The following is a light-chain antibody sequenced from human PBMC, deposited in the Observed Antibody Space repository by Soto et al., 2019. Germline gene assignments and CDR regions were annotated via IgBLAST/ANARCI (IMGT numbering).Light chain of an antibody. CDR1: QSAANNY. CDR2: GTS. CDR3: QQFVNSPYT. V-gene: IGKV3-20*01. J-gene: IGKJ2*01. Sequence: EIVLTQSPGTLSLSPGERATLFCRASQSAANNYIAWYQQKPGQAPSLLIYGTSKRATGIPDRFNGSGSGTDFTLYITSVAPEDFAVYYCQQFVNSPYTFGQGTKLEI.